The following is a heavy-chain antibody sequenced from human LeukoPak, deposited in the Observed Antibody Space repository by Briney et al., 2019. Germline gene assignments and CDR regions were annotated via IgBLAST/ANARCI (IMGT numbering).Heavy chain of an antibody. V-gene: IGHV3-74*03. J-gene: IGHJ4*02. CDR3: TRSGYSNGYDY. Sequence: GGSLRLSCVASGFTFSGHWMHWVRQVPGKGLMAVSRITPDGNAAAYADSVKGRFTISRDNAKNTLYLEMNSLTAEDTALYHCTRSGYSNGYDYWGQGTLVTVSS. CDR1: GFTFSGHW. D-gene: IGHD2-15*01. CDR2: ITPDGNAA.